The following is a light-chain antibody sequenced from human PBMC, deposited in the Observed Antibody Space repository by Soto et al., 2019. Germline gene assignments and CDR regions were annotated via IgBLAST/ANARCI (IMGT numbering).Light chain of an antibody. CDR2: LDSDGSH. CDR1: SGHSSYA. Sequence: QSVLTQSPSASASLGASVKLTCTLSSGHSSYAIAWHQQQPEKGPRYLMKLDSDGSHTKGDAIPDRFSGPSSGAERYLTTSSLQSEDEADSYCQPWGTGIHVVFGGGTQLTAL. V-gene: IGLV4-69*01. CDR3: QPWGTGIHVV. J-gene: IGLJ2*01.